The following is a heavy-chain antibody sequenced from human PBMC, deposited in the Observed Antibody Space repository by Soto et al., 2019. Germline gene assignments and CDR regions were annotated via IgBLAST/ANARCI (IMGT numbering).Heavy chain of an antibody. CDR2: IIPIYVTA. V-gene: IGHV1-69*01. CDR1: GDNFSTYP. D-gene: IGHD3-10*01. CDR3: ARDRGARGDF. J-gene: IGHJ4*02. Sequence: QVQLVQSGAEVKKPGSSVKVSCKASGDNFSTYPISRVRQAHGQGLEWMGGIIPIYVTANYAQKFRGRVTITADERTRTSYMELTNLRSEDTAVYYCARDRGARGDFWGQGTLVTVSS.